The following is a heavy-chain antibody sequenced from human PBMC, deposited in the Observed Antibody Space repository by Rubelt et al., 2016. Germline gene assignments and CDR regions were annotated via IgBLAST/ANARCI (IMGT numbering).Heavy chain of an antibody. D-gene: IGHD1-26*01. V-gene: IGHV3-48*04. CDR2: ISSSSSTI. Sequence: EVQLVESGGGLVQPGGSLRLSCAASGFTFSSYSMNWVRQAPGKGLEWVSYISSSSSTIYYADSVKGRFTISRDNAKNSLYLQMNSLRAEDTAVYYCARDWVGHALDYWGQGTLVTVSS. J-gene: IGHJ4*02. CDR3: ARDWVGHALDY. CDR1: GFTFSSYS.